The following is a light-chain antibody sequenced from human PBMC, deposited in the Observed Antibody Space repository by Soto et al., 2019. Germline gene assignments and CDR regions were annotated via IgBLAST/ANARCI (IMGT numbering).Light chain of an antibody. CDR3: QQRNAWPRNT. CDR1: QRVSNY. J-gene: IGKJ2*01. V-gene: IGKV3-11*01. Sequence: DIVLTQFPATLSLSPGERATLSCRASQRVSNYLAWYQQKPGQAPRLLIYDISNRATGIPARFIGGGSGTDFTLTISSLEPEDSAVYYCQQRNAWPRNTFGQGTKLEIK. CDR2: DIS.